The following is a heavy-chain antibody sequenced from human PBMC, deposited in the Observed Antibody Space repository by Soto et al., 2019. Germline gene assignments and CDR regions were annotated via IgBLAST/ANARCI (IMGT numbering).Heavy chain of an antibody. J-gene: IGHJ4*02. CDR1: GGSISSGGYY. Sequence: SETLSLTCTVSGGSISSGGYYWSWIRQHPGKGLEWIGYIYYSGSTYYNPSLKSRVTISVDTSKNQFSLKLSSVTAADTAGYYCARDRPGLQFFNYWGQGTLVTVSS. D-gene: IGHD5-12*01. CDR3: ARDRPGLQFFNY. CDR2: IYYSGST. V-gene: IGHV4-31*03.